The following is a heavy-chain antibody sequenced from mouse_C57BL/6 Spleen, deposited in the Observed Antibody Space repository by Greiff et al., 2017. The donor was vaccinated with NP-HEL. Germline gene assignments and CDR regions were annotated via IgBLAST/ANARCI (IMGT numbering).Heavy chain of an antibody. J-gene: IGHJ1*03. CDR2: ISDGGSYT. Sequence: EVQGVESGGGLVKPGGSLKLSCAASGFTFSSYAMSWVRQTPEKRLEWVATISDGGSYTYYPDNVKGRFTISRDNAKNNLYLQMSHLKSEDTAMYYCAREDSSGYWYFDVWGTRTTVTVSS. CDR3: AREDSSGYWYFDV. V-gene: IGHV5-4*01. CDR1: GFTFSSYA. D-gene: IGHD3-2*02.